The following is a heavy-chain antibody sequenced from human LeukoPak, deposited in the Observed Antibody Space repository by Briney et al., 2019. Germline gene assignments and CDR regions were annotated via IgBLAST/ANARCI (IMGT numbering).Heavy chain of an antibody. J-gene: IGHJ4*02. CDR2: ISSSSSTI. CDR3: ARDRYYYGSGSYLGY. CDR1: GFTFSSYR. V-gene: IGHV3-48*04. Sequence: PGGSLRLSCAASGFTFSSYRMIWVRQTPGKGLEWVSSISSSSSTINYADSMRGRFTISRDNAKNSLYLQMNSLRAEDTAVYYCARDRYYYGSGSYLGYWGQGTLVTVSS. D-gene: IGHD3-10*01.